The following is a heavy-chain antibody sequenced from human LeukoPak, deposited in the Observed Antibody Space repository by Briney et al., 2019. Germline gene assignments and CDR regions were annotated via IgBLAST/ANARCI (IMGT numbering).Heavy chain of an antibody. CDR3: ARGGGGYYGSGSYLIDH. J-gene: IGHJ4*02. Sequence: ASVKVSCKASGYSFRNYGISWVRQDPGQGLEYMGWISVYNGNTNYAQRLQGRVTMTADTSTSTVYMELRSLRSDDTAVYYCARGGGGYYGSGSYLIDHWGQGTLVTVSS. V-gene: IGHV1-18*01. CDR2: ISVYNGNT. CDR1: GYSFRNYG. D-gene: IGHD3-10*01.